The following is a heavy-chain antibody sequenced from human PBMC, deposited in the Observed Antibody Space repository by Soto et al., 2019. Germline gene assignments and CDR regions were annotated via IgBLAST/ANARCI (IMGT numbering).Heavy chain of an antibody. D-gene: IGHD6-13*01. Sequence: QVQLQESGPGLVKPSQTLSLTCTVSGGSISSGDYYWSWIRQHPGKGLEWIGYIYYSGSTYYNPSRKSRGTISVDTSKNQFSLKLSSVTAADTAVYYCARGVGSSWYEDYFDYWGQGTLVTVSS. V-gene: IGHV4-31*03. CDR2: IYYSGST. CDR1: GGSISSGDYY. CDR3: ARGVGSSWYEDYFDY. J-gene: IGHJ4*02.